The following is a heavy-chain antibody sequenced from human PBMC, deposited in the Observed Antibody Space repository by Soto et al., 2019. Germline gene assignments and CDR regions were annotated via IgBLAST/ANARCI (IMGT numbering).Heavy chain of an antibody. CDR3: ARDRLLIQYLTGDWYFDL. CDR1: GFTFSSYE. CDR2: ISSSGSTI. J-gene: IGHJ2*01. Sequence: SXGSLKLSCAAAGFTFSSYEMNWVRQAPGKGLEWVSYISSSGSTIYYADSVKGRFTISRDNAKNSLYLQMNSLRAEDTAVYYCARDRLLIQYLTGDWYFDLWGRGTLVTVSS. V-gene: IGHV3-48*03. D-gene: IGHD4-4*01.